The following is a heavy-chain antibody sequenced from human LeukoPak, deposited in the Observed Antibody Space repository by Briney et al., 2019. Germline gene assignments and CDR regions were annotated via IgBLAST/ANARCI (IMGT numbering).Heavy chain of an antibody. CDR3: ARDPLGEYSTSYGFDY. Sequence: PSETLSLTCTVSGGSISSGGYYWSWIRHPPGKGLEWIGYIYHSGTTYYNPSLKSRVTISVDRSKNQFSLKLSSVTAADTAVYYCARDPLGEYSTSYGFDYWGQGTLVTVSS. D-gene: IGHD6-6*01. CDR2: IYHSGTT. CDR1: GGSISSGGYY. J-gene: IGHJ4*02. V-gene: IGHV4-30-2*01.